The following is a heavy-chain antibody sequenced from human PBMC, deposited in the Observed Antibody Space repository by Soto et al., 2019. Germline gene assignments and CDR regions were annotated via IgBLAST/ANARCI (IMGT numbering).Heavy chain of an antibody. V-gene: IGHV4-61*08. CDR1: GGSISSGGYY. Sequence: SETLSLSCTVSGGSISSGGYYWSWIRQHPGTGLEWIGHISYSGSTYYNPSLKSRVTISVDTSKNQFSLHLSSVTAADTAVYYCARDAFDIWGQGTMVTVSS. CDR2: ISYSGST. CDR3: ARDAFDI. J-gene: IGHJ3*02.